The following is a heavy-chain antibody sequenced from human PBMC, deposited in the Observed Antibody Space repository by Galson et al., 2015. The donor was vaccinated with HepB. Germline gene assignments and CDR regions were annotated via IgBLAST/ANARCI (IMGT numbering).Heavy chain of an antibody. V-gene: IGHV3-30-3*01. D-gene: IGHD5-18*01. Sequence: SLRLSCAASGFTFSSYAMHWVRQAPGKGLEWVAVISYDGSNKYYADSVKGRFTIPRDNSKNTLYLQMNSLRAEDTAVYYCASVGVKYSYGNFDYWGQGTLVTVSS. CDR1: GFTFSSYA. CDR3: ASVGVKYSYGNFDY. CDR2: ISYDGSNK. J-gene: IGHJ4*02.